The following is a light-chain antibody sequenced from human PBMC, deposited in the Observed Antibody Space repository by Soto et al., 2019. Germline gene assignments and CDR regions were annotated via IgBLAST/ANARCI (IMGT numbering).Light chain of an antibody. V-gene: IGLV2-8*01. J-gene: IGLJ3*02. CDR3: TSYVGNDSWV. CDR1: SSDVGAYKY. Sequence: QSALTQPPSASGSPGQSVTISCTGTSSDVGAYKYVSWYQQYPGKAPKLMIYEVTKRPSGVPDRFSGSKSGNTASLTVSGLQAEDEADYYCTSYVGNDSWVFGEGTKLTV. CDR2: EVT.